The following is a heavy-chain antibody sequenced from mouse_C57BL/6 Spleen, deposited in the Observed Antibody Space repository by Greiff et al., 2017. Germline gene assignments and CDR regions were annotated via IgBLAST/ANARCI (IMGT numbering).Heavy chain of an antibody. V-gene: IGHV1-82*01. J-gene: IGHJ4*01. CDR3: ARFEYYYAMDY. Sequence: QVQLQQSGPELVKPGASVKISCKASGYAFSSSWMNWVKQRPGKGLEWIGRIYPGDGDTNYNGKFKGKATLTADKSSSTAYMQLSSLTSEDSAVYFCARFEYYYAMDYWGQGTSVTVSS. CDR1: GYAFSSSW. CDR2: IYPGDGDT.